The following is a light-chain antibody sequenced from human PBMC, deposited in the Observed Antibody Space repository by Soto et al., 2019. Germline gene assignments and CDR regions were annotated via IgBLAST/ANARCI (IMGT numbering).Light chain of an antibody. CDR2: DAS. CDR1: QSVSSY. Sequence: IVMTQSPDTLSVSPGERATLSCRASQSVSSYLAWYQQKPGQAPRLLVYDASRRATGIPDRFSGSGSGTDFTLTISRLEPEDFAVYYCQQYGSTPRTFGQGTKVDIK. V-gene: IGKV3-20*01. J-gene: IGKJ1*01. CDR3: QQYGSTPRT.